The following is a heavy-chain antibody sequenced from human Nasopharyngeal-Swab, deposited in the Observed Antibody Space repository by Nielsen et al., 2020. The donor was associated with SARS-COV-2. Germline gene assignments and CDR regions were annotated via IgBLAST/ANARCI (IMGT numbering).Heavy chain of an antibody. CDR1: GFIFSSYA. Sequence: GGSLRLSCAASGFIFSSYAMYWVRQAPGKGLEWVAVISYDGSNKYYADSVKGRFTISRDNSKNTLYLQMNSLRAEDTAVYYCARAEVAGTWTALGAYYYYGMDVWGQGTTVTVSS. CDR2: ISYDGSNK. CDR3: ARAEVAGTWTALGAYYYYGMDV. V-gene: IGHV3-30*04. J-gene: IGHJ6*02. D-gene: IGHD6-19*01.